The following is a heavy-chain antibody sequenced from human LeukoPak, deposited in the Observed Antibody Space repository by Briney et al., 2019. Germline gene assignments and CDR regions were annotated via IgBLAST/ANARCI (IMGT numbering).Heavy chain of an antibody. CDR1: GYTLTELS. J-gene: IGHJ3*02. CDR3: ATNAPQRPGYYDSSGRFDAFDI. V-gene: IGHV1-24*01. D-gene: IGHD3-22*01. CDR2: FDPEDGET. Sequence: ASVKVSCKVSGYTLTELSMHWVRQAPGKGLEWMGGFDPEDGETIYAQKFQGRVTMTEDTSTDTAYMELSSLRSEDTAVYYCATNAPQRPGYYDSSGRFDAFDIWGQGTMVTVSS.